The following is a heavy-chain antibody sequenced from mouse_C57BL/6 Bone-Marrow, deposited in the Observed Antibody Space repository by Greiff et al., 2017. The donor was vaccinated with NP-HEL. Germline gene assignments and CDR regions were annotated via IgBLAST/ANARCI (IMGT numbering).Heavy chain of an antibody. D-gene: IGHD1-1*01. J-gene: IGHJ2*01. CDR1: GYTFTNYW. V-gene: IGHV1-63*01. CDR3: ARFPYYYGSSFYYFDY. CDR2: IYPGGGYT. Sequence: VQLQQSGAELVRPGTSVKMSCKASGYTFTNYWIGWAKQRPGHGLEWIGDIYPGGGYTNYNEKFKGKATLTADKSSSTAYMQFSSLTSEDSAIYYCARFPYYYGSSFYYFDYWGQGTTLTVSS.